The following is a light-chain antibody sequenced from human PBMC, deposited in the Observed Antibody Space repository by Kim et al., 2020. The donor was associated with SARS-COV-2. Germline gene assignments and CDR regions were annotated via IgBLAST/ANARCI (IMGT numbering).Light chain of an antibody. CDR3: QQANSFPGT. J-gene: IGKJ4*01. V-gene: IGKV1-12*01. CDR1: QGISSW. Sequence: ASVGDRVTITCRASQGISSWLAWYQQKPGKAPNLLIYAASTLQSGVPSRFSGYGSGTDFTLIINRLQPEDFATYYCQQANSFPGTFGGGTKVDIK. CDR2: AAS.